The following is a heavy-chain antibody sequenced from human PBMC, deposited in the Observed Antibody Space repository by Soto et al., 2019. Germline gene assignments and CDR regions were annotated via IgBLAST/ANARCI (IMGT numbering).Heavy chain of an antibody. V-gene: IGHV4-34*01. D-gene: IGHD6-13*01. CDR1: GGSFSGYY. J-gene: IGHJ4*02. CDR2: INHSGST. Sequence: TSETLSLTCAVYGGSFSGYYWSWIRQPPGKGLEWIGEINHSGSTNYNPSLKSRVTISVDTSKNQFSLKLSSVTAADTAVYYCARARSWYPYYFDYWGQGTLVTVSS. CDR3: ARARSWYPYYFDY.